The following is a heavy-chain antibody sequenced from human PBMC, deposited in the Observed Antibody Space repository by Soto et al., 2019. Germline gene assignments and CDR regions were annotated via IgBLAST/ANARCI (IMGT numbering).Heavy chain of an antibody. CDR1: GFSFTGYY. CDR2: INAHSGGT. J-gene: IGHJ5*02. Sequence: ASVKVSCKASGFSFTGYYIHWLRQAPGQGLEWMGWINAHSGGTEYAQKFQGRVTLTRDTSIATAYLTLTSLTSDDTALYYCAKDLTRQLAYWLDPWGQVTQVTVSS. CDR3: AKDLTRQLAYWLDP. V-gene: IGHV1-2*02. D-gene: IGHD6-6*01.